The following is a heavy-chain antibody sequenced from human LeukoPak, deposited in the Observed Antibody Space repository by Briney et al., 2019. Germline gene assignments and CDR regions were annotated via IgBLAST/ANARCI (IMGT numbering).Heavy chain of an antibody. V-gene: IGHV3-23*01. Sequence: GGSLRLSCAASGFTFSSYAMSWVRPAPGKGLEWVSAISAGGGSTYFADSVKGRFTISRDNSKNTLFLQTNSLRAEDTAVYYCAKSSSWTYNWFDPWGQGTLVTVSS. D-gene: IGHD6-13*01. CDR3: AKSSSWTYNWFDP. J-gene: IGHJ5*02. CDR2: ISAGGGST. CDR1: GFTFSSYA.